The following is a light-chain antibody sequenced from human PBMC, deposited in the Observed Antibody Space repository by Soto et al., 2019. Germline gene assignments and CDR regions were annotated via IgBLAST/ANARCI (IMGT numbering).Light chain of an antibody. V-gene: IGKV3-20*01. J-gene: IGKJ1*01. CDR3: PQYGIPLGT. Sequence: KLSLAAVSVSPGEGATLSCRASQSVSSSYLAWYQQKPGQDPRLLIYGASSRATGIADRISGSGSGTDFTLTISRLEPEDGVGHYCPQYGIPLGTFGQGTKVDI. CDR1: QSVSSSY. CDR2: GAS.